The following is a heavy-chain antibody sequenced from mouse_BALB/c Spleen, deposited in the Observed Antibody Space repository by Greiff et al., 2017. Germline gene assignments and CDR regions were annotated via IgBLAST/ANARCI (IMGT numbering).Heavy chain of an antibody. CDR1: GFTFSSFG. J-gene: IGHJ2*01. V-gene: IGHV5-17*02. CDR2: ISSGSSTI. Sequence: EVQGVESGGGLVQPGGSRKLSCAASGFTFSSFGMHWVRQAPEKGLEWVAYISSGSSTIYYADTVKGRFTISRDNPKNTLFLQMTSLRSEDTAMYYCARSRYTDDWGQGTTLTVSS. CDR3: ARSRYTDD. D-gene: IGHD2-14*01.